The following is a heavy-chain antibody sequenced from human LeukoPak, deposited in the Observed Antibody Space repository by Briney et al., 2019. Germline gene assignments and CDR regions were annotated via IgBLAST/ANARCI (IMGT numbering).Heavy chain of an antibody. V-gene: IGHV1-69*13. Sequence: SVKVSCKASGGTFSSYAISWVRQAPGQGLEWMGGIIPIFGTANYAQKFQGRVTITADESTSTAYMELSSLRSEDTAVYYCASSYDSSGYYPDYWGQGTLVTVSS. D-gene: IGHD3-22*01. CDR3: ASSYDSSGYYPDY. CDR1: GGTFSSYA. J-gene: IGHJ4*02. CDR2: IIPIFGTA.